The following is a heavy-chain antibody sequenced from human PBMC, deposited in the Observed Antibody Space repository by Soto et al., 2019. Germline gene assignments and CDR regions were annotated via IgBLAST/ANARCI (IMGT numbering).Heavy chain of an antibody. D-gene: IGHD2-2*02. V-gene: IGHV1-2*02. CDR2: INPNSGGT. Sequence: QVQLVQSGAEVKKPGASVKVSCKASGYTFTGYYMHWVRQAPGQGLEWMGWINPNSGGTNYAQKFQGRVTMTRDTSISTAYMELSRLRSDDTAVYYCARTRSSTSCYTSCYYYGMDVWGQGTTVTVSS. CDR3: ARTRSSTSCYTSCYYYGMDV. J-gene: IGHJ6*02. CDR1: GYTFTGYY.